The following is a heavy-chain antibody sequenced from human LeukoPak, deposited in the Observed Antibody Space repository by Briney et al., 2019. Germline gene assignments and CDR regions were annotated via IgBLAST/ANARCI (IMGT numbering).Heavy chain of an antibody. Sequence: SETLSLTCNVSGASIRSGRNYWGWIRQFPGKGLEWIGSISHSEGPFHDPSLRSRVAMSQDTSKNQFSLRLNSVTAADTAVYYCVRGSGSYLLFAPWGQGTLVTVSS. CDR2: ISHSEGP. CDR3: VRGSGSYLLFAP. CDR1: GASIRSGRNY. J-gene: IGHJ5*02. V-gene: IGHV4-39*07. D-gene: IGHD3-10*01.